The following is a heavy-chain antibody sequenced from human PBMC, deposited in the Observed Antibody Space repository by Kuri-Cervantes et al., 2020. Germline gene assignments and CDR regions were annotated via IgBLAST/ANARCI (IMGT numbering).Heavy chain of an antibody. CDR1: GCTFSSYA. CDR3: ARGAWWVTPKNYYYYYYMDV. CDR2: IIPIFGTA. Sequence: SVKVSCKASGCTFSSYAISWVRQAPGQGLEWMGGIIPIFGTANYAQKFQGRVTITTDESTSTAYMELSSLRSEDTAVYYCARGAWWVTPKNYYYYYYMDVWGKGTTVTVSS. V-gene: IGHV1-69*05. J-gene: IGHJ6*03. D-gene: IGHD2-15*01.